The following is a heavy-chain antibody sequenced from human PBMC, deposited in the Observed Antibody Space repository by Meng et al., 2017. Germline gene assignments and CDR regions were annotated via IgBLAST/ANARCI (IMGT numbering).Heavy chain of an antibody. Sequence: GESLKISCAASGFTFSSYAMRWVRQAPGKGLEWVAVISYDGSNKYYADSVKGRFTISRDNSKNTLYLQMNSLRAEDTAVYYCARGLITVAGTLFDYWGQGTLVTVSS. V-gene: IGHV3-30*04. CDR3: ARGLITVAGTLFDY. J-gene: IGHJ4*02. CDR1: GFTFSSYA. CDR2: ISYDGSNK. D-gene: IGHD6-19*01.